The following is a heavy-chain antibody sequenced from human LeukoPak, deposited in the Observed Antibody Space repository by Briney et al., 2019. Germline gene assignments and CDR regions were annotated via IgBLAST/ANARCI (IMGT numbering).Heavy chain of an antibody. CDR1: GGSISSGGYY. CDR3: ARVGTTVTHFDY. J-gene: IGHJ4*02. V-gene: IGHV4-30-4*01. D-gene: IGHD4-17*01. Sequence: PSQTLSLTCTVSGGSISSGGYYWSWIRQPPGKGLEWIGYIYYSGSTYYNPSLKSRVTISVDTSKNQFSLKLGSVTAADTAVYYCARVGTTVTHFDYWGQGTLVTVSS. CDR2: IYYSGST.